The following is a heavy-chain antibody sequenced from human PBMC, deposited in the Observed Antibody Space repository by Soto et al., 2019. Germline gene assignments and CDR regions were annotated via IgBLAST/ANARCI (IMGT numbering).Heavy chain of an antibody. CDR2: IIPVFGTT. V-gene: IGHV1-69*01. J-gene: IGHJ4*02. D-gene: IGHD3-10*01. CDR3: ARGGGPYIWFNEF. Sequence: QEQLVQSGPEVKKPGSSVKVSCKDSGGLFSSFAISWVRQAPGQGLEWLGGIIPVFGTTNYAEKFQDRVTITAAEATNTSYMELSRLTSGDTAMYYCARGGGPYIWFNEFWGQGTLGTVSS. CDR1: GGLFSSFA.